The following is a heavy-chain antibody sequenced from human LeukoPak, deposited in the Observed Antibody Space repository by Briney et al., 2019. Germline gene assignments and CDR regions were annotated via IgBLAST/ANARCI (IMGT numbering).Heavy chain of an antibody. CDR1: GYSITSGYY. V-gene: IGHV4-61*02. CDR2: IYTSGST. J-gene: IGHJ3*02. CDR3: ARSWRDAFDI. Sequence: RSSETLSLTCTVSGYSITSGYYWSWIRQPAGKGLEWIGRIYTSGSTNYNPSLKSRVTISVDTSKNQFSLKLSSVTAADTAVYYCARSWRDAFDIWGQGTMVTVSS. D-gene: IGHD1-26*01.